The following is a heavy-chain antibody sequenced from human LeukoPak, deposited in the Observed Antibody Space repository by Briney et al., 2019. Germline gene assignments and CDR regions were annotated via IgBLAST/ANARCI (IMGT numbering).Heavy chain of an antibody. CDR1: GYSFTSYW. J-gene: IGHJ4*02. D-gene: IGHD1-26*01. CDR3: ARGSGSYHTAYMN. V-gene: IGHV5-51*01. CDR2: IYPGDSDT. Sequence: GESLKISCKGSGYSFTSYWIGWVRQMPGKGLEWMGIIYPGDSDTRYSPSFQGQVTISADKSISTAYLQWSSLRASDTAMYYCARGSGSYHTAYMNWGQGSLVTVSS.